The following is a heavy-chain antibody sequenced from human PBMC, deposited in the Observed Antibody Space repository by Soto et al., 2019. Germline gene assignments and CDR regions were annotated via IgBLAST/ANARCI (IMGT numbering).Heavy chain of an antibody. CDR1: GFTFSSYW. Sequence: GGSLRLSCAASGFTFSSYWMSWVRQAPGKGLEWVANIKQDGSEKYYVDSVKGRFTISRDNAKNSLYLQMNSLRAEDTAVYYCARYGSGYYYRSVNFDYWGQGTLVTVSS. V-gene: IGHV3-7*03. CDR2: IKQDGSEK. J-gene: IGHJ4*02. CDR3: ARYGSGYYYRSVNFDY. D-gene: IGHD3-22*01.